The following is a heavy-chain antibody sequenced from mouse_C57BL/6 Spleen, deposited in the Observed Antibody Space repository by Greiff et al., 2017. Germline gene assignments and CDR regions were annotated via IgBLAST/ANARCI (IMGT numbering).Heavy chain of an antibody. V-gene: IGHV1-80*01. D-gene: IGHD2-10*02. CDR2: IYPGDGDT. CDR3: ARSGYGNYKDYYFDY. CDR1: GYAFSSYW. J-gene: IGHJ2*01. Sequence: QVQLQQSGAELVKPGASVKISCKASGYAFSSYWLNWVKQRPGKGLAWIGQIYPGDGDTNYNGKFKGKAPLTADKSSSTAYMQLSSLTSEDSAVYFCARSGYGNYKDYYFDYWGQGTTLTVTS.